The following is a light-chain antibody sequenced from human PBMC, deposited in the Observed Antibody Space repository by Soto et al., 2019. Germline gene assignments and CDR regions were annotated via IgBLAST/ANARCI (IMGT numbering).Light chain of an antibody. CDR3: QQYGYSLWT. J-gene: IGKJ1*01. CDR1: QSVSSSY. V-gene: IGKV3-20*01. Sequence: EFVLTQSPGTLSLSPGERATLSCRASQSVSSSYLAWYQQKPGQAPRFLIYGASSRATGIPDRFSGSGSGTDFTLTISRLEPEDFAVYYCQQYGYSLWTFGQGTKVDIK. CDR2: GAS.